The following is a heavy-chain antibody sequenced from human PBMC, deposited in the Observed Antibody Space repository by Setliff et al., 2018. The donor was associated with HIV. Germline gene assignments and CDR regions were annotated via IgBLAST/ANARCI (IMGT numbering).Heavy chain of an antibody. D-gene: IGHD3-10*01. V-gene: IGHV4-34*01. CDR3: ARDHRLPGVQPPYWYFEL. J-gene: IGHJ2*01. CDR2: INHSGNT. CDR1: GESFSNYH. Sequence: SETLSLTCAVFGESFSNYHWNWFRQPPGGGLEWIGEINHSGNTDYNSSLKSRVTISVDTSKKQFSLEMRSLTAADTAVYYCARDHRLPGVQPPYWYFELWGRGTLVTVSS.